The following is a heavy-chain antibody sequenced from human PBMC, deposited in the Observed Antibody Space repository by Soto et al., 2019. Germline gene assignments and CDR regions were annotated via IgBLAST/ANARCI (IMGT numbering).Heavy chain of an antibody. CDR3: ARVAGMVRGGYYFDY. CDR1: GGSISSGDYY. D-gene: IGHD3-10*01. V-gene: IGHV4-30-4*01. Sequence: QVQLQESGPGLVKPSQTLSLTCTVSGGSISSGDYYWSWIRQPPGKGLEWIGYIYYSGSTYYNPSLNSRVTISVDTSKNQFSLKLSSVTAADTAVYYCARVAGMVRGGYYFDYWGQGTLVTVSS. J-gene: IGHJ4*02. CDR2: IYYSGST.